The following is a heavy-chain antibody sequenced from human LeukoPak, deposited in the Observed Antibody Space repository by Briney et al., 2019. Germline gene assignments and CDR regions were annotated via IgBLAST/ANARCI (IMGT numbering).Heavy chain of an antibody. D-gene: IGHD3-10*01. J-gene: IGHJ4*02. CDR1: GFTFSSYA. CDR3: AKDPQGMTIPIESGN. CDR2: ISGSGGST. V-gene: IGHV3-23*01. Sequence: GGSLRLSCAASGFTFSSYAMSWVRQAPGKGLEWVSAISGSGGSTYYADSVKGRFTISRDNSKNTLYLQMNSLRAEDTAVYYCAKDPQGMTIPIESGNWGQGTLVTVSS.